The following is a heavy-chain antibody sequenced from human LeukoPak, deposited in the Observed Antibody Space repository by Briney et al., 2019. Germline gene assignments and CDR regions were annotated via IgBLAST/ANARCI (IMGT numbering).Heavy chain of an antibody. Sequence: SQTLSLTCTVSGGSISSGGYYWSWIRQHPGKGLEWIGYIYYSGSTYYNPSLKSRVTISVDTSKNQFSLKLSSVTAADTAVYYCARGLLIVPETGGAFDIWGQGTMVTVSS. D-gene: IGHD3-22*01. J-gene: IGHJ3*02. V-gene: IGHV4-31*03. CDR2: IYYSGST. CDR3: ARGLLIVPETGGAFDI. CDR1: GGSISSGGYY.